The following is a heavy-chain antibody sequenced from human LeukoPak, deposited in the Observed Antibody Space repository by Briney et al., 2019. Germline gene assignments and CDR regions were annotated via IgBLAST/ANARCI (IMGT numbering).Heavy chain of an antibody. Sequence: GESLKISCKGSGYSFTSYWIGWVRQVPGKGLEWMGIIYPGDSDTRYSPSSQGQVTISADKSISTAYLQWSSLKASDTAMYYCARRDSSSSYPPDYWGQGTLVTVSS. CDR3: ARRDSSSSYPPDY. J-gene: IGHJ4*02. CDR2: IYPGDSDT. CDR1: GYSFTSYW. D-gene: IGHD6-13*01. V-gene: IGHV5-51*01.